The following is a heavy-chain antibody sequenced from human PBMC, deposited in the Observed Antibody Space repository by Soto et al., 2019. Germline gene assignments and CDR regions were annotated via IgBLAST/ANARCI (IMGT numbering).Heavy chain of an antibody. J-gene: IGHJ4*02. CDR2: IYHTGST. Sequence: SETLSLTCSVSGGSISTVGHYWTWIRQPPGKVLEWIGSIYHTGSTYYSKSLRSRLTMSVDTSKSQFSLRLSSVTAADTAVYYCARATGTLRSRNCDYWGQGSLVTVSS. V-gene: IGHV4-31*03. CDR1: GGSISTVGHY. CDR3: ARATGTLRSRNCDY. D-gene: IGHD1-1*01.